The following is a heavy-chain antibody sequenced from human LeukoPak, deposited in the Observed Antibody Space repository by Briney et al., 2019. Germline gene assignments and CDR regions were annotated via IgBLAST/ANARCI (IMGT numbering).Heavy chain of an antibody. CDR2: IFTSGST. V-gene: IGHV4-61*02. D-gene: IGHD5-18*01. Sequence: SETLSLACTVSGGSISSGSYYWSWIRQPAGKGLEWIGRIFTSGSTNYNPSLKSRVTISMDTSKNQFSLKLSAVTAADTAVYCCTREGYSSPDYWGQGTLVTVSS. J-gene: IGHJ4*02. CDR1: GGSISSGSYY. CDR3: TREGYSSPDY.